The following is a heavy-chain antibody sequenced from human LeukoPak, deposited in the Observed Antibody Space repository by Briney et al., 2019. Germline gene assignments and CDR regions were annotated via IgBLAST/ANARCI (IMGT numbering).Heavy chain of an antibody. CDR2: VNPKSGGT. V-gene: IGHV1-2*06. J-gene: IGHJ5*02. D-gene: IGHD4-17*01. Sequence: ASVKVSCKASGYTFSGYYMHWVRQAPGQGLEWMGRVNPKSGGTNYAQKFQGRVTMTRDTSISTAYMELSRLRSDDTAVYYCARDFGGMTTVTTRGKRSYNWFDPWGQGTLVTVSS. CDR1: GYTFSGYY. CDR3: ARDFGGMTTVTTRGKRSYNWFDP.